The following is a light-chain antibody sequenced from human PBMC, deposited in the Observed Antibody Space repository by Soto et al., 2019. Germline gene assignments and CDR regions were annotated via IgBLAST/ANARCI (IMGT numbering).Light chain of an antibody. Sequence: DIQMTQSPSTLSASVGDTVTITCRASHSVSRWLNWYQQKSGKAPRLLIYEASNLEIGVPSRFSGSGSGTEFILTINSLQPADSATYYCQQFNSKVWTFGQGTKV. CDR2: EAS. CDR3: QQFNSKVWT. CDR1: HSVSRW. V-gene: IGKV1-5*01. J-gene: IGKJ1*01.